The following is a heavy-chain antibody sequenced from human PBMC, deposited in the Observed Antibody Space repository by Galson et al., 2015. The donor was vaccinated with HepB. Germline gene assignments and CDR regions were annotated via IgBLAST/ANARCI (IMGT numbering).Heavy chain of an antibody. CDR3: ARDARRDGYPLFDY. CDR2: ISSSSSNT. D-gene: IGHD5-24*01. Sequence: SLRLSCAASGFTFSSYEMNWVRQAPGKGPEWVSYISSSSSNTYYADSVKGRFTISRDNAKNSLYLQMNSLRAEDTAVYYCARDARRDGYPLFDYWGQGTLVTVSS. J-gene: IGHJ4*02. V-gene: IGHV3-48*03. CDR1: GFTFSSYE.